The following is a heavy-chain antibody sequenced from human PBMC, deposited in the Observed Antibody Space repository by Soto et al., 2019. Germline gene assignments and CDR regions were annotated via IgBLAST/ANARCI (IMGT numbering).Heavy chain of an antibody. CDR1: GFTLRSYA. J-gene: IGHJ4*02. CDR2: ISYSGEST. D-gene: IGHD1-1*01. CDR3: AKDTNWEAFDY. V-gene: IGHV3-23*01. Sequence: GGSLRLSCAASGFTLRSYAMTWVRQAPGKGLEWVSSISYSGESTNYADSVKGRFTISRDNSKNTLYLQMNSLRAEDTAVYYCAKDTNWEAFDYWGQGTLVTVSS.